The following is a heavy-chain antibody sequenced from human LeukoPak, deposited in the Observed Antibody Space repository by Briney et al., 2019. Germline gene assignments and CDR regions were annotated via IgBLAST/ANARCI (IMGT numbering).Heavy chain of an antibody. CDR3: ASNTWRLGSFDI. CDR1: GGSISSSSYY. D-gene: IGHD3-10*01. Sequence: SETLSLTCTVSGGSISSSSYYWGSIRQPPGKGLEWIGSIYYSGSTYYNPSLKSRVTISVDTSKNQFSLKLSSVTAADTAVYYCASNTWRLGSFDIWGQGTMVTVSS. V-gene: IGHV4-39*01. CDR2: IYYSGST. J-gene: IGHJ3*02.